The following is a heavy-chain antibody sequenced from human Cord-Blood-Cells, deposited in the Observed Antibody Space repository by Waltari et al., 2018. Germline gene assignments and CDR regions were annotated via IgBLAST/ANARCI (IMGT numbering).Heavy chain of an antibody. CDR3: ARGGTGDHYYYYGMDV. CDR1: GYTLAGYY. Sequence: QVQLVQTGAEVPNPGASAKVSCMVYGYTLAGYYIPWVRQPPGKGLEWMGWINTNSGGTKYAQKFQGWVTMTRDTSISTAYMELSRLRSDDTAVYYCARGGTGDHYYYYGMDVWGQGTTVTVSS. D-gene: IGHD7-27*01. CDR2: INTNSGGT. J-gene: IGHJ6*02. V-gene: IGHV1-2*04.